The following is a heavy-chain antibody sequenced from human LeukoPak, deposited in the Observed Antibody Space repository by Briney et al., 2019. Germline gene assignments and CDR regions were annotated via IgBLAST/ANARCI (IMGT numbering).Heavy chain of an antibody. CDR1: GFTFSSYG. CDR2: ISGSGGST. D-gene: IGHD4-17*01. CDR3: ARATVTTSLGY. V-gene: IGHV3-23*01. J-gene: IGHJ4*02. Sequence: PGGSLRLSCAASGFTFSSYGMSWVRQAPGKGLEWVSAISGSGGSTYYADSVKGRFTISRDNAKNSLYLQMNSLRAEDTAVYYCARATVTTSLGYWGQGTLVTVSS.